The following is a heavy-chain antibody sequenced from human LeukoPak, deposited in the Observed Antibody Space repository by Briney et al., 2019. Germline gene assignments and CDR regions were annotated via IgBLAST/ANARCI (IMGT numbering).Heavy chain of an antibody. CDR2: MNPNSGNT. CDR3: ATVSAPRGWRYFDSNY. V-gene: IGHV1-8*03. Sequence: ASVTVSCKASGYTFTSYDINWVRQATGRGLEWMGWMNPNSGNTGYAQKFQGRVTITRNTSISTAYMELSSLRSEDTAVYYCATVSAPRGWRYFDSNYWGQGTLVTVSS. CDR1: GYTFTSYD. D-gene: IGHD3-9*01. J-gene: IGHJ4*02.